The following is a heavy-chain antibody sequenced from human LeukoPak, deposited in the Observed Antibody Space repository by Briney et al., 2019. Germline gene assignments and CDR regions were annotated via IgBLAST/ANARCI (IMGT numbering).Heavy chain of an antibody. J-gene: IGHJ5*02. Sequence: SVKVSCKASGYTFTSYGISWVRQAPGQGLDWMGWINAYNGNTNYAQKLQGRVTMTTDTSTSTAYMELRSLRSDDTAVYYCASSISYRSGDPGHNWFDPWGQGTLVTVSS. CDR2: INAYNGNT. V-gene: IGHV1-18*01. CDR3: ASSISYRSGDPGHNWFDP. CDR1: GYTFTSYG. D-gene: IGHD2-21*02.